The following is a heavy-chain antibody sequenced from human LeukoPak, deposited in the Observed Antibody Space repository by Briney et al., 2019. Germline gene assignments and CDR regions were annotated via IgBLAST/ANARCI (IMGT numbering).Heavy chain of an antibody. Sequence: PGASVKVLCKASGYLFAIYAFIWARQARGQGRGWMGWINNYNGNKDYARNLQGRVNMTTETSTSTAYMELRSLRSDDTAVYFCARHSSQSHFGYWGQGTLVTVSS. V-gene: IGHV1-18*01. CDR1: GYLFAIYA. J-gene: IGHJ4*02. CDR3: ARHSSQSHFGY. CDR2: INNYNGNK. D-gene: IGHD3-22*01.